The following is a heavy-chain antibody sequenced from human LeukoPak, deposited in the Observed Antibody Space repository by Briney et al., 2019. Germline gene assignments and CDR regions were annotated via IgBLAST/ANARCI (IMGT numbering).Heavy chain of an antibody. Sequence: SQTLSLTCAISGDSVSSNSAGWNWIRQSPSRGLEWLGRIYYRSKWYIDYAESVKSRITINPDTSKNQFSLHLNSVTHDDTAVYYCAGGGLVRGLLHWIAPWGQGSLVTVPS. CDR3: AGGGLVRGLLHWIAP. J-gene: IGHJ5*02. CDR2: IYYRSKWYI. D-gene: IGHD3-10*01. CDR1: GDSVSSNSAG. V-gene: IGHV6-1*01.